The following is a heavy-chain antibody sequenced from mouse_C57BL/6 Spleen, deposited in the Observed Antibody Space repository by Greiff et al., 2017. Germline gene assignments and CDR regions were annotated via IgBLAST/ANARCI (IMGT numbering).Heavy chain of an antibody. V-gene: IGHV3-6*01. Sequence: ESGPGLVKPSQSLSLTCSVTGYSITSGYYWNWIRQFPGNKLEWMGYISYDGSNNYNPSLKNRISITRDTSKNQFFLKLNSVTTEDTATYYCARGYDYDFYYFDYWGQGTTLTVSS. D-gene: IGHD2-4*01. CDR3: ARGYDYDFYYFDY. CDR1: GYSITSGYY. CDR2: ISYDGSN. J-gene: IGHJ2*01.